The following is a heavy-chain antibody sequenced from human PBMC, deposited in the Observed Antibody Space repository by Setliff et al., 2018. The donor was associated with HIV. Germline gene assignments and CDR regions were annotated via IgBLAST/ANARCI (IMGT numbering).Heavy chain of an antibody. V-gene: IGHV3-23*03. D-gene: IGHD3-10*01. CDR2: IYSGGSTT. J-gene: IGHJ4*02. CDR1: RFTFSSYA. Sequence: GGSLRLSCAASRFTFSSYAMSWVRQAPGKGLEWVSFIYSGGSTTYYADSVKGRFTISRDNSKNTLYLQMNSLRAEDTAVYYCAKVFGTYYFDYWGQGTLVTVSS. CDR3: AKVFGTYYFDY.